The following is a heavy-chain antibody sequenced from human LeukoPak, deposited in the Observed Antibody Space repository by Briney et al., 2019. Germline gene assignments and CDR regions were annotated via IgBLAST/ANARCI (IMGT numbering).Heavy chain of an antibody. D-gene: IGHD1-14*01. CDR1: GGSISSGGYD. J-gene: IGHJ6*02. Sequence: SETLSLTCTVSGGSISSGGYDWSWIRQHPGKGLEWIGYIYYSGSTYYNPSLKSRVTISVDTSKNQFSLKLSSVTAADTAVYYCARDLRNLYYYYGMDVWGQGTTVTVSS. CDR3: ARDLRNLYYYYGMDV. V-gene: IGHV4-31*03. CDR2: IYYSGST.